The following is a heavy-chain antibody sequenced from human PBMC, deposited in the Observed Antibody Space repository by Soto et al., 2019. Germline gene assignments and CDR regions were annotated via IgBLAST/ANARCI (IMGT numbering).Heavy chain of an antibody. V-gene: IGHV3-49*03. CDR2: IRSKAYGGTT. D-gene: IGHD2-15*01. Sequence: GGSLRLSCTASGFTFGDYAMSWFRQAPGKGLEWVGFIRSKAYGGTTEYAASVKGRFTISRDDSKSIAYLQMNSLKTEDTAVYYCTSATGRPRYYYYGVDVWGQGTTVTVSS. CDR1: GFTFGDYA. J-gene: IGHJ6*02. CDR3: TSATGRPRYYYYGVDV.